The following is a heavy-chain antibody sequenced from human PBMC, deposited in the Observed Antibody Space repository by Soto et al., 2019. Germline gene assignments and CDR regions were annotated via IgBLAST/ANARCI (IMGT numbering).Heavy chain of an antibody. V-gene: IGHV4-39*01. J-gene: IGHJ6*03. Sequence: SETLSLTCTVSGGSISSSSYYWGWIRQPPGKGLEWIGSIYYSGSTYYNPSLKSRVTISVDTSKNQFSLKLSSVTAADTAVYYCARQWCSGGSCYSNHYYMDVWGKGTTVTVSS. D-gene: IGHD2-15*01. CDR3: ARQWCSGGSCYSNHYYMDV. CDR1: GGSISSSSYY. CDR2: IYYSGST.